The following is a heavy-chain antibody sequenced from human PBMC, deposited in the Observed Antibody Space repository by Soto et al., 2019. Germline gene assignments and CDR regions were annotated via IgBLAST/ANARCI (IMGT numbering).Heavy chain of an antibody. CDR1: GFTFSSYW. D-gene: IGHD4-17*01. Sequence: GGSLRLSCAASGFTFSSYWMHWVRQAPGKGLVWVSRINSDGSSTSYADSVKGRFTISRDNAKNTLYLQMNSLRAEDTAVYYCASDSHGVNNWIDPSGQATLVTVSS. J-gene: IGHJ5*02. CDR2: INSDGSST. CDR3: ASDSHGVNNWIDP. V-gene: IGHV3-74*01.